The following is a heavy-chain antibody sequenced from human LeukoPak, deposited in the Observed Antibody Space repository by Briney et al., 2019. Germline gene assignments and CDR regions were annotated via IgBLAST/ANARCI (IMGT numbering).Heavy chain of an antibody. J-gene: IGHJ3*02. V-gene: IGHV4-39*07. CDR3: ARENYSGSFMGAFDI. D-gene: IGHD6-6*01. CDR2: IYYSGST. Sequence: SETLSLTCTVSGGSISSSSYYWGWIRQPPGKGLEWIGNIYYSGSTYYNPSLKSRVTISVDTSKNQFSLTLNSVTAADTAVYYCARENYSGSFMGAFDIWGQGTMVSVSS. CDR1: GGSISSSSYY.